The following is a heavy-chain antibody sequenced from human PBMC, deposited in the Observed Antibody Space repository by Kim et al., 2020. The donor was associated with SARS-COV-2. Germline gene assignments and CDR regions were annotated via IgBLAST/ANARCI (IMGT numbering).Heavy chain of an antibody. J-gene: IGHJ4*02. Sequence: ADSAKRRFTITRENAKNSLYRQMNSLRAEDTAVYYCARGDCSGGSCYFDYWGQGTLVTVSS. D-gene: IGHD2-15*01. CDR3: ARGDCSGGSCYFDY. V-gene: IGHV3-21*01.